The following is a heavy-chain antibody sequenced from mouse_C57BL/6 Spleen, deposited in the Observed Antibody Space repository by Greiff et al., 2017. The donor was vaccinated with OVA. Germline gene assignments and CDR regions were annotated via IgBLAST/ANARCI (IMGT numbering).Heavy chain of an antibody. Sequence: QVHVKQSGAELVKPGASVKLSCKASGYTFTSYWMHWVKQRPGQGLEWIGMIHPNSGSTNYNEKFKSKATLTVDKSSSTAYMQLSSLTSEDSAVYYCAREGLSYAMDYWGQGTSVTVSS. CDR1: GYTFTSYW. CDR2: IHPNSGST. V-gene: IGHV1-64*01. J-gene: IGHJ4*01. CDR3: AREGLSYAMDY.